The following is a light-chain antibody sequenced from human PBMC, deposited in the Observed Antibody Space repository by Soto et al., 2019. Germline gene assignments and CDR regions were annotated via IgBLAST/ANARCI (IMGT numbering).Light chain of an antibody. V-gene: IGLV1-51*02. CDR2: END. CDR1: SSNIGNNY. Sequence: QSVLTQPPSVSAAPGQKVTISCAGSSSNIGNNYFSWYQQLPRTAPKLLIYENDKQPSGMPDRFSGSKSGTSATLDITGLQTGDEADYYCGTWDTSLSARVFCVFGGGTKLTVL. J-gene: IGLJ3*02. CDR3: GTWDTSLSARVFCV.